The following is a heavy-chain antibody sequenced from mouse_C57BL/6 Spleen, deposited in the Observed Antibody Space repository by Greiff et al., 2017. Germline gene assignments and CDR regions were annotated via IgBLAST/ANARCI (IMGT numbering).Heavy chain of an antibody. CDR1: GYTFTSYW. Sequence: QVQLQQPGAELVKPGASVKMSCKASGYTFTSYWITWVKQRPGQGLEWIGDIYPGSGSTNYNEKFKSKATLTVDTSSSTAYMQLSSLTSEDSAVYYCARSRDYGFYAMDYWGQGTSVTVSS. CDR2: IYPGSGST. V-gene: IGHV1-55*01. D-gene: IGHD2-4*01. J-gene: IGHJ4*01. CDR3: ARSRDYGFYAMDY.